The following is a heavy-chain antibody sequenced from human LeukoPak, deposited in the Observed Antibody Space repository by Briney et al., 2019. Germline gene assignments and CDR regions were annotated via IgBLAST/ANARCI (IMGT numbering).Heavy chain of an antibody. CDR2: ISGSGGST. J-gene: IGHJ2*01. D-gene: IGHD4-17*01. CDR3: ATPRDYGDYFWYFDL. V-gene: IGHV3-23*01. CDR1: GFTFSSYG. Sequence: GGSLRLSCAASGFTFSSYGMSWVRQAPGKGLEWVSAISGSGGSTYYADSVKGRFTISRDNSKNTLYLQMNSLRAEDTAVYYCATPRDYGDYFWYFDLWGRGTLVTVSS.